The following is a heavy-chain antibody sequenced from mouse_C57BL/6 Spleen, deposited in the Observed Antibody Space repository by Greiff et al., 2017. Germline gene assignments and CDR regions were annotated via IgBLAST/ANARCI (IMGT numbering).Heavy chain of an antibody. CDR3: TTPYYGSSYVPFDV. D-gene: IGHD1-1*01. J-gene: IGHJ1*03. Sequence: EVKLQESGAELVRPGASVKLSCTASGFNIKDYYMHWVKQRPEQGLEWIGRIDPEDGDTEYAPKFQGKATMTADTSSNTAYLQLSSLTSEDTAVYYCTTPYYGSSYVPFDVWGTGTTVTVSS. CDR1: GFNIKDYY. V-gene: IGHV14-1*01. CDR2: IDPEDGDT.